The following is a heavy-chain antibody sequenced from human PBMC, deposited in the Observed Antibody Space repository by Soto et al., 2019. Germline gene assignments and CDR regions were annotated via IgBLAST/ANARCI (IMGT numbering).Heavy chain of an antibody. CDR2: SSYNGGT. J-gene: IGHJ4*02. V-gene: IGHV4-39*01. CDR3: TRHRIEVVWRGFDY. D-gene: IGHD1-1*01. CDR1: ADSNSFRDSY. Sequence: QLHLQESGPRLVKPSETLSLTCTVSADSNSFRDSYWGWIRQPPGEGLQWIGSSSYNGGTFYNPSLKGRVDISIDASRRQSSLQLTAVTAADSAIYYCTRHRIEVVWRGFDYWGQVRPVTVSS.